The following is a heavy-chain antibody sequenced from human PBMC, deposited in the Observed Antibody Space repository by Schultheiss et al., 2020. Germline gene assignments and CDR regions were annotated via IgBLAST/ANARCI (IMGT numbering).Heavy chain of an antibody. CDR2: ISYDGSNK. CDR3: ARARGSGWAYYFDY. CDR1: GFTFSSYA. J-gene: IGHJ4*02. V-gene: IGHV3-30-3*01. Sequence: GESLKISCAASGFTFSSYAMHWVRQAPGKGLEWVAVISYDGSNKYYADSVKGRFTISRDNSKNTLYLQMNSLRAEDTAVYYCARARGSGWAYYFDYWGQGTLVTVSS. D-gene: IGHD6-19*01.